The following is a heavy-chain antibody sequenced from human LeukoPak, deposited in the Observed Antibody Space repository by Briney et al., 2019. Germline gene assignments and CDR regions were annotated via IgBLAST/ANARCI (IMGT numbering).Heavy chain of an antibody. D-gene: IGHD2-2*01. Sequence: GGSLRLSCAASGFTFSSYEMNWVRQAPGKGLEWVSYISSSGTSIYYADSVKGRFTISRDNAKNSLYLQMNSLRADDTAVYYCARRYCSSTSCLIDYWGQGTLVTVSP. V-gene: IGHV3-48*03. CDR1: GFTFSSYE. CDR3: ARRYCSSTSCLIDY. J-gene: IGHJ4*02. CDR2: ISSSGTSI.